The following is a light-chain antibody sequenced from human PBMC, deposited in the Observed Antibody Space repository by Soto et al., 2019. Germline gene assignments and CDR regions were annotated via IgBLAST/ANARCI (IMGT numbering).Light chain of an antibody. CDR3: CSYAGSYTFP. CDR2: DVS. J-gene: IGLJ1*01. CDR1: SSDVGGYNY. V-gene: IGLV2-11*01. Sequence: QSALTQPRSVSGSPGQSVTISCTGTSSDVGGYNYVSWYQQHPGKAPKLMIYDVSKRPSGVPDRFSGSKSGNTASLTISGLQAEDEADYYCCSYAGSYTFPFGTGTKATVL.